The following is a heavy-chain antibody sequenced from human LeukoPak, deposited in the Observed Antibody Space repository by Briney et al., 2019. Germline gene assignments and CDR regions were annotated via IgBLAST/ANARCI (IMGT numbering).Heavy chain of an antibody. CDR1: VFTLTIAM. CDR3: TKYRLDY. J-gene: IGHJ4*02. Sequence: GGSLRDSSVAPVFTLTIAMVSRVRQAPGKGLEWVSAISGSAVGTFYSDSVRGRFTISRDSPKNTLYLQMNSLRVEDTAVYYCTKYRLDYWGQGTLVTVSS. V-gene: IGHV3-23*01. CDR2: ISGSAVGT.